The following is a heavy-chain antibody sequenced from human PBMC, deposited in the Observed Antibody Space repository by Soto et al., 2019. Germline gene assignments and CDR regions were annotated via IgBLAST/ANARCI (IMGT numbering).Heavy chain of an antibody. J-gene: IGHJ4*02. D-gene: IGHD3-10*01. CDR1: GYTFTSYG. CDR3: ARERELWFGESLPGYFDY. CDR2: ISAYNGIT. V-gene: IGHV1-18*01. Sequence: GASVKVSCKASGYTFTSYGISWVRQAPGQGLEWMGWISAYNGITNYAQKLQGRVIMTTDTSTSTAYMELRSLRSDDTAVYFFARERELWFGESLPGYFDYWGQGTLVTASS.